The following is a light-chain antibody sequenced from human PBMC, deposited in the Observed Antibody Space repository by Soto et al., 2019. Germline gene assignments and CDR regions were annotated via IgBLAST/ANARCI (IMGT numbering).Light chain of an antibody. CDR3: IQDFISPLT. Sequence: DIQMTQSPSTLSASVGDRVTITCRASQSIDTWLAWHQQKPGQVPKLLISKASSLESGVPSRFSGSGSGTEFTLTISSLQPEDFATYYCIQDFISPLTVGQGTKVDIK. CDR2: KAS. CDR1: QSIDTW. J-gene: IGKJ1*01. V-gene: IGKV1-5*03.